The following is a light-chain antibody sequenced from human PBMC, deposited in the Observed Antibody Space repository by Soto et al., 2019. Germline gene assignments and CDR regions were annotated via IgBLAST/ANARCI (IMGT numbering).Light chain of an antibody. CDR1: QNIRNL. CDR3: QQYYTYST. V-gene: IGKV1-5*01. J-gene: IGKJ5*01. Sequence: DIQLTQSPSTLAAAVGDSVTITCRASQNIRNLLACYQQKPGKAPKPLIFDASTLKTVVPARFAGHGSGAEFTLPITGPQPDDFATYFCQQYYTYSTSGQGTRLEIK. CDR2: DAS.